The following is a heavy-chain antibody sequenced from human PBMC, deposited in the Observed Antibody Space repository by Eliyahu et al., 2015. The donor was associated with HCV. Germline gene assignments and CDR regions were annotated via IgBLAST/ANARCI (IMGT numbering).Heavy chain of an antibody. J-gene: IGHJ6*02. D-gene: IGHD3-16*01. V-gene: IGHV3-73*01. CDR2: IRSRAQNYIT. CDR3: ITLRSRTPGEYDGMDV. Sequence: EMQLVESGGGLVQPGGSLELSCAASGFTFSGSAIHWVRQTSGKGLEWVGRIRSRAQNYITSYAASVKDRFTISRDDSKNMAYLQMNSLKTEDTAIYYCITLRSRTPGEYDGMDVWGQGTTVTVSS. CDR1: GFTFSGSA.